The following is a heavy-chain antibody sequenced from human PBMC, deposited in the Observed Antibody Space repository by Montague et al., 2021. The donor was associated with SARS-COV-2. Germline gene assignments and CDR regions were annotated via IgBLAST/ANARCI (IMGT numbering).Heavy chain of an antibody. CDR3: TSGDGNYGGRYYFDY. Sequence: SETLSLTCTVSGDSIRTDYWSWIRQPPGKGLEWIGYVYKSDNTDYNPSLKSRVTISLDTSKKQFSLKLNSVTSADTAVYYCTSGDGNYGGRYYFDYWGQGTLVTVSS. V-gene: IGHV4-59*12. J-gene: IGHJ4*02. CDR2: VYKSDNT. D-gene: IGHD1-26*01. CDR1: GDSIRTDY.